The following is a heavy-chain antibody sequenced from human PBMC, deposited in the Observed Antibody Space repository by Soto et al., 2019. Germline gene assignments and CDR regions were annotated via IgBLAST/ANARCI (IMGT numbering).Heavy chain of an antibody. Sequence: GGSLRLSCVASGFTFSSYAMSWVRQAPGKGLEWVSAISGSGGSTYYADSVKGRFTISRDNSKNTLYLQMNSLRAEDTAVYYCAKDSHYYDSSGYYYYYYGMDVWGQGTTVTVSS. CDR1: GFTFSSYA. CDR3: AKDSHYYDSSGYYYYYYGMDV. CDR2: ISGSGGST. J-gene: IGHJ6*02. D-gene: IGHD3-22*01. V-gene: IGHV3-23*01.